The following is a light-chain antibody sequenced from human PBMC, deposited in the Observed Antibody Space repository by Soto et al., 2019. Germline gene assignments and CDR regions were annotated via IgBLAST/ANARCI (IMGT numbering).Light chain of an antibody. CDR2: GPS. Sequence: EIVMTQSPATLSVPPGERATLSCRASQSVSTKLAWYQQKPGQPPRVLIYGPSTRATGIPARFSGSGSGTEFTLTISSLQSEDFAVYYCQHYNDWPPTWTFGQGTRVEIK. V-gene: IGKV3-15*01. J-gene: IGKJ1*01. CDR3: QHYNDWPPTWT. CDR1: QSVSTK.